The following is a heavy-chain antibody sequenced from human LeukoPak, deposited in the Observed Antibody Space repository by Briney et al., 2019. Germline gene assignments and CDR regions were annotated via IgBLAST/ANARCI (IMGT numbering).Heavy chain of an antibody. D-gene: IGHD6-19*01. CDR3: ARDPAPAVAGIYYYYYYMDV. J-gene: IGHJ6*03. Sequence: ASVKVSCKASGYTFTGYYMHWVRQAPGQGLEWMGWINPNSGGTNYAQKFQGRVTMTRDTSISTAYMELSRLRSDDTAVYYCARDPAPAVAGIYYYYYYMDVWGKGTTVTISS. CDR1: GYTFTGYY. V-gene: IGHV1-2*02. CDR2: INPNSGGT.